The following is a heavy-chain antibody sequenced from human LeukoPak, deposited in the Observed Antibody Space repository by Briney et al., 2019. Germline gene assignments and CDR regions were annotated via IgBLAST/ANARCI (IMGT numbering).Heavy chain of an antibody. CDR2: INTDGSST. V-gene: IGHV3-74*01. D-gene: IGHD3-3*01. CDR3: ARANDFWSGYYHSFDY. Sequence: GGSLRLSCAASGFTFSSYWMHWVRQAPGKGLVWVSRINTDGSSTSYADSVKGRFTISRDNAKNTLYLQMNSLRAEDTAVYYCARANDFWSGYYHSFDYWGKGTLVTVSS. J-gene: IGHJ4*02. CDR1: GFTFSSYW.